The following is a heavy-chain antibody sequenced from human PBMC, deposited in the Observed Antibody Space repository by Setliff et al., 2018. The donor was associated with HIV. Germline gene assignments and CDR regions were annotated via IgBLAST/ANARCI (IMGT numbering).Heavy chain of an antibody. CDR1: GGPFSGYY. V-gene: IGHV4-34*01. D-gene: IGHD6-13*01. CDR2: INHSGKT. J-gene: IGHJ5*02. CDR3: AREGGTGRSSWYGAYWYDP. Sequence: SETLSLTCAVYGGPFSGYYWTWIRQPPGKGLEWIGDINHSGKTNYNRSLKSRVTISLDTSKNQFSLRLTSVTAADTAVYYCAREGGTGRSSWYGAYWYDPWGQGTLVTVSS.